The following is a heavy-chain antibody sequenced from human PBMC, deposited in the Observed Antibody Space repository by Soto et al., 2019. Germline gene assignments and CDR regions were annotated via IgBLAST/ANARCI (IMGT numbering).Heavy chain of an antibody. CDR3: AKDPPGYCSSTSCYFDY. V-gene: IGHV3-23*01. Sequence: EVQLLESGGGLVQPGGSLRLSCAASGFTFSSYAMSWVRQAPGKGLEWVSAISGSGGSTYYADSVKGRFTISRDNSKNTLYLQMNSLRAEDTAVYYCAKDPPGYCSSTSCYFDYWGQGTLVTVSS. CDR1: GFTFSSYA. CDR2: ISGSGGST. D-gene: IGHD2-2*01. J-gene: IGHJ4*02.